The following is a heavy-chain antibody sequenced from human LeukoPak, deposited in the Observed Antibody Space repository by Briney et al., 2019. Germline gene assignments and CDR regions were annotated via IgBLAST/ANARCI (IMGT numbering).Heavy chain of an antibody. V-gene: IGHV3-23*01. J-gene: IGHJ4*02. CDR1: GFTFSSYA. CDR3: AKDRGSTPNWTFDY. Sequence: PGGSLRLSRAASGFTFSSYAMSWVRQAPGLEWVSAISGSGGSTYYANSVKGRFTISRDNSKDTLYLQMNSLRAEDTAVYYCAKDRGSTPNWTFDYWGQGTLVTVSS. CDR2: ISGSGGST. D-gene: IGHD2-15*01.